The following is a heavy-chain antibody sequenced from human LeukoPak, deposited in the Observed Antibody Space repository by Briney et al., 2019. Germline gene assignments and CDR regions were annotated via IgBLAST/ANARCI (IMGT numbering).Heavy chain of an antibody. V-gene: IGHV3-21*01. CDR3: ARDSFDY. CDR1: GLTFSSYS. CDR2: ISSSSSYI. J-gene: IGHJ4*02. Sequence: GRSLRLSRAASGLTFSSYSMNWVRQAPGKGLEWVSSISSSSSYIYYADSVKGRFTSSRDNAKNSLYLQMNSLRAEHTAVYYCARDSFDYRGQGTVVTVSS.